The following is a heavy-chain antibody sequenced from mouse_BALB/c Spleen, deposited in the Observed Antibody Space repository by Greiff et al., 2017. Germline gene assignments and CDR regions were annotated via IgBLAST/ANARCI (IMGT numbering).Heavy chain of an antibody. D-gene: IGHD2-1*01. Sequence: EVKLQESGGGLVQPGGSLKLSCAASGFTFSSYTMSWVRQTPEKRLEWVAYISNGGGSTYYPDTVKGRFTISRDNAKNTLYLQMSSLKSEDTAMYYCARGGNYGYFDVWGAGTTVTVSS. CDR1: GFTFSSYT. CDR3: ARGGNYGYFDV. J-gene: IGHJ1*01. CDR2: ISNGGGST. V-gene: IGHV5-12-2*01.